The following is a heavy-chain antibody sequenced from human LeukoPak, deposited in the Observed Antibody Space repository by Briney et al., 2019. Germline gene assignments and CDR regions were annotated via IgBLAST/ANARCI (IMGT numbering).Heavy chain of an antibody. CDR2: INSDGSST. J-gene: IGHJ4*02. CDR1: GFTFSSYW. Sequence: GGSLRLSCAASGFTFSSYWMHWVRQAPGKGLVWVSHINSDGSSTTYADSVKGRFTISRDNAKNTLYLQMNSLRAEDTAVYYCAKKRGYSYGDPFDYWGQGTLVTVSS. CDR3: AKKRGYSYGDPFDY. V-gene: IGHV3-74*01. D-gene: IGHD5-18*01.